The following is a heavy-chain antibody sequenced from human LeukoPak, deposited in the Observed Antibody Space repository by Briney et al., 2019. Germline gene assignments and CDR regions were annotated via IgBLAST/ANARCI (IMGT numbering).Heavy chain of an antibody. CDR3: ARVGATPWDAFDI. Sequence: PGGSLRLSCAAAGLTFSNYGMHWVRQAPGKGLQWVAYIRYDGRNKYSADSVKGRFTIYRDNSKSTLYLQMNSLRPEDTAVYYCARVGATPWDAFDIWGQGTMVTVSS. J-gene: IGHJ3*02. V-gene: IGHV3-30*02. CDR2: IRYDGRNK. CDR1: GLTFSNYG. D-gene: IGHD1-26*01.